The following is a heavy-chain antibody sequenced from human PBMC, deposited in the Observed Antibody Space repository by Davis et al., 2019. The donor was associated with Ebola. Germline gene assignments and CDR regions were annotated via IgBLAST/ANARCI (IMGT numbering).Heavy chain of an antibody. J-gene: IGHJ6*02. Sequence: GESLKISCAASGFTFSSYAMHWVRQAPGKGLEWVAVISYDGSNKYYADSVKGRFTISSDTSKNTLYLQMNSLRTEDTAVYYCAREWEYGDYMFSSRSYGMDVWGQGTTVTVSS. CDR2: ISYDGSNK. CDR1: GFTFSSYA. CDR3: AREWEYGDYMFSSRSYGMDV. D-gene: IGHD4-17*01. V-gene: IGHV3-30*14.